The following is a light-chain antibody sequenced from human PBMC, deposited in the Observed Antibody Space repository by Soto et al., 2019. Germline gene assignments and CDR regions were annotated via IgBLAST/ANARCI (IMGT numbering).Light chain of an antibody. Sequence: PQSSGHLPWCIGKDGKISWWPSYTVATNLAWYQQKPGQAPRLLIYDTSTMATGVPARFSGSGSGTEFTLTISNLQAEDSAVYHCHQYSNTFRTFGQGTKVDIK. CDR2: DTS. V-gene: IGKV3-15*01. CDR1: YTVATN. CDR3: HQYSNTFRT. J-gene: IGKJ1*01.